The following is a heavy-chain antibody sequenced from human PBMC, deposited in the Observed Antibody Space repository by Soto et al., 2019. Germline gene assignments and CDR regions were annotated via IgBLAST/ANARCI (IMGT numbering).Heavy chain of an antibody. V-gene: IGHV3-23*01. D-gene: IGHD6-6*01. CDR2: ISGSGGST. Sequence: GGSLRLSCAASGFTFSSYAMSWVRQAPGKGLEWVSAISGSGGSTYYADSVKGRFTISRDNSKNTLYLQMNSLRAEDTAVYYCARRRYSSSSVDYWGQGTLVTVSS. CDR1: GFTFSSYA. CDR3: ARRRYSSSSVDY. J-gene: IGHJ4*02.